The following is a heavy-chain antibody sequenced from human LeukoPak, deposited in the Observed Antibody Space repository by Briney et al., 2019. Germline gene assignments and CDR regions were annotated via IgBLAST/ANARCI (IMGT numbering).Heavy chain of an antibody. V-gene: IGHV3-9*03. J-gene: IGHJ4*02. CDR2: ISWNSGSI. Sequence: PGRSLRLSCAASGFTFDDYAMHWVRQAPGKGLEWVSGISWNSGSIGYADSVKGRFTISRDNAKNSLYLQMNSLRAEDMALYYCAKAADCSSTSCGFDYWGQGTLVTVSS. CDR1: GFTFDDYA. CDR3: AKAADCSSTSCGFDY. D-gene: IGHD2-2*01.